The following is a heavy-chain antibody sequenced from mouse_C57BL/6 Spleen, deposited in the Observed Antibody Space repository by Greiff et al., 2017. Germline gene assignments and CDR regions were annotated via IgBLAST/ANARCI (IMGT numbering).Heavy chain of an antibody. CDR3: TYYDGYYYAMDY. Sequence: EVQLQESGAELVRPGASVKLSCTASGFNIKDDYMHWVKQRPEQGLEWIGWIDPENGDTEYASKFQGKATITADPSSNTAYLQLSSLTSEDTAVYYCTYYDGYYYAMDYWGQGTSVTVSS. V-gene: IGHV14-4*01. J-gene: IGHJ4*01. CDR1: GFNIKDDY. D-gene: IGHD2-3*01. CDR2: IDPENGDT.